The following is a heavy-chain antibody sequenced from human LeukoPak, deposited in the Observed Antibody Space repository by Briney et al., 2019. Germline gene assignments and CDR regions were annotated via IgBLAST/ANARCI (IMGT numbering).Heavy chain of an antibody. CDR2: ISYDGSNE. J-gene: IGHJ4*02. CDR1: GFTLSSYD. D-gene: IGHD2-2*01. V-gene: IGHV3-30*18. CDR3: AKEFSSHFDY. Sequence: AGSLRLSCAASGFTLSSYDMHWVRQAPGKGLEWVAVISYDGSNEYYADSVKGRITISRDNSKNTLYLQMNSLRAEDTAVYYCAKEFSSHFDYWGQGTLVTVSS.